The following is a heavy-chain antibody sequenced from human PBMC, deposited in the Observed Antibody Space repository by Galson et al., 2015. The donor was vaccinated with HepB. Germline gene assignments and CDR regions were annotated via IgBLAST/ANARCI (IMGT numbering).Heavy chain of an antibody. CDR2: ISSSSSYT. J-gene: IGHJ6*02. D-gene: IGHD6-13*01. V-gene: IGHV3-11*06. Sequence: SLRLSCAASGFTFSDYYMSWIRQAPGKGLEWVSYISSSSSYTNYADSVKGRFTISRDNAKNSLYLQMNSLRAEDTAVYYCARDRRSSWYALGYYYYGMDVWGQGTTVTVSS. CDR3: ARDRRSSWYALGYYYYGMDV. CDR1: GFTFSDYY.